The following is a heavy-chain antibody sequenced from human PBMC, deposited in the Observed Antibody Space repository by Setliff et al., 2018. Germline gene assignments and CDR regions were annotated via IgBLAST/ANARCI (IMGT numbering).Heavy chain of an antibody. J-gene: IGHJ4*02. CDR1: GGSISSGDYY. CDR2: IYSSGST. D-gene: IGHD2-21*02. V-gene: IGHV4-30-4*08. Sequence: PSETLSLTCAVSGGSISSGDYYWSWIRQPPGKGLEWIGYIYSSGSTYYNPSLKSRVSISPDTSKNQVSLKLTSVTATDTAVYYCARDIGHGGDSDYWGQGILVTVSS. CDR3: ARDIGHGGDSDY.